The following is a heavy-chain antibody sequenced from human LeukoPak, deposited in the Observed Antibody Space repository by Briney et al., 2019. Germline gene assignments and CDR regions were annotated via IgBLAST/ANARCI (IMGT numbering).Heavy chain of an antibody. Sequence: PGGSLRLSCAAPGFTFNNYAMSWVRLAPGKGLEWVSAFGGSGGGTYYADSVKGRFTISRDNSKNTLYLQMNSLRAEDTAVYYCAKHMAVGTFDYWGQGTLVTVSS. D-gene: IGHD1-26*01. CDR1: GFTFNNYA. CDR3: AKHMAVGTFDY. J-gene: IGHJ4*02. CDR2: FGGSGGGT. V-gene: IGHV3-23*01.